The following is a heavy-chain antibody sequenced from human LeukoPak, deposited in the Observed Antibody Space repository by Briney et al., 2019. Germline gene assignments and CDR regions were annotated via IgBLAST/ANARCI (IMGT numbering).Heavy chain of an antibody. J-gene: IGHJ4*02. D-gene: IGHD6-13*01. V-gene: IGHV3-66*01. CDR2: IFSGGST. CDR3: ARWAGYSGSWYGLFDY. CDR1: GFTVSSNY. Sequence: GVSLRLSCAASGFTVSSNYMSWVRQAPGKGLEWVSVIFSGGSTYYADSVKGRFTISRDNSKNTLYLQMNSLRVEDTAVYYCARWAGYSGSWYGLFDYWGQGTLVTVSS.